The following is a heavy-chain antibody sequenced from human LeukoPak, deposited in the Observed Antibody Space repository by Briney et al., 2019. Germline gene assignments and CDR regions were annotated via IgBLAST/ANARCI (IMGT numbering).Heavy chain of an antibody. CDR3: ARGVVYYRLDY. V-gene: IGHV1-2*02. Sequence: TVKVPCNSSRYTFTGYYMHWVPHAPRQGLEWMGWINPNSGGTNYAQNFQGRVTMTRDTSISTAYMELSRLRSDDTAVYYCARGVVYYRLDYWGQGNLVTASS. CDR2: INPNSGGT. D-gene: IGHD1-14*01. CDR1: RYTFTGYY. J-gene: IGHJ4*02.